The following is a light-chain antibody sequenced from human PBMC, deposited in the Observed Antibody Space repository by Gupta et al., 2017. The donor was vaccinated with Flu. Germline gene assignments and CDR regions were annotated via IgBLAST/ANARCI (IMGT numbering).Light chain of an antibody. CDR1: QSGIGSD. V-gene: IGKV3-20*01. Sequence: PGTLPLSPGERATLSCRASQSGIGSDLAWYQQKPGQAPRLLIDDASSRAPGIPDRFSGSGSGTDFTLTIGRLEAEDFAVYYCQQDCDSRTFGQGTKVEIK. J-gene: IGKJ1*01. CDR2: DAS. CDR3: QQDCDSRT.